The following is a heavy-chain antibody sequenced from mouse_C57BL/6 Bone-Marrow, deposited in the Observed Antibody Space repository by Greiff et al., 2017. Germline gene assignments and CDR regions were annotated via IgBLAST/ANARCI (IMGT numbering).Heavy chain of an antibody. Sequence: EVKLVESGGGLVKPGESLKLSCAASGFTFSDYGMHWVRQAPEKGLEWVAYISSGSSTIYYADTVKGRFTISRDNAKNTLFLQMTSLRSEDTAMYYCARRRRGYAMDYWGQGTSVTVSS. V-gene: IGHV5-17*01. CDR2: ISSGSSTI. J-gene: IGHJ4*01. CDR1: GFTFSDYG. CDR3: ARRRRGYAMDY.